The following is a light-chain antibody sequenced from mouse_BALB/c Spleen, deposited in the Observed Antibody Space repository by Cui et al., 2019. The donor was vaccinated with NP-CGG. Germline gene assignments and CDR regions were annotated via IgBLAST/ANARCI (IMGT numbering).Light chain of an antibody. V-gene: IGLV1*01. J-gene: IGLJ1*01. CDR2: GIN. Sequence: HAVVTQESALTTSPGETVTLTCRSSTGAVTTSNYANWVQEKPDHLFTGLIGGINNRAPGVPARFSGSLIGDKAALTITGAQTEDEAIYFCALWYSNHWVFGGGTKLTVL. CDR1: TGAVTTSNY. CDR3: ALWYSNHWV.